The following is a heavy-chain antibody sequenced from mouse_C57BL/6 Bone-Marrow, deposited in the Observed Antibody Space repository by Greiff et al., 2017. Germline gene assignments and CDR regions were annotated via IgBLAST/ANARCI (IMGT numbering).Heavy chain of an antibody. D-gene: IGHD2-3*01. CDR2: IDPENGDT. Sequence: VQLQPSGAELVRPGASVKLSCTASGFNIQDDYMHWVKQRPEQGLAWIGWIDPENGDTEYASKFQGKATITADTSSNTAYLQLSSLTSEDTAVYYCTRDDGYYKAMDDWGQGTSVTVSS. CDR3: TRDDGYYKAMDD. J-gene: IGHJ4*01. CDR1: GFNIQDDY. V-gene: IGHV14-4*01.